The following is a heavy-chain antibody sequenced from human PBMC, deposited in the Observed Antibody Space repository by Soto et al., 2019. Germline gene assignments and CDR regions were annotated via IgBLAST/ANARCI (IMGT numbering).Heavy chain of an antibody. D-gene: IGHD3-10*01. Sequence: EVQLVESGGGLVQPGRSLRLSCAASGFTFDDYAMHWVRQAPGKGLEWVSGISWNSGSIGYADSVKGRFTISRDNAKNSLYLQMNSLRAEDTALYYCAKDRSITMVRGLWGGFDYWGQGTLVTVSS. V-gene: IGHV3-9*01. CDR1: GFTFDDYA. CDR2: ISWNSGSI. J-gene: IGHJ4*02. CDR3: AKDRSITMVRGLWGGFDY.